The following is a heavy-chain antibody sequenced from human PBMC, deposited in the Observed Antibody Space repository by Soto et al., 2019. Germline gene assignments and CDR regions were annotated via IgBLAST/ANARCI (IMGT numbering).Heavy chain of an antibody. CDR2: FRSKIHNYAT. CDR3: SRHEEGRRMVFYGMDV. J-gene: IGHJ6*02. Sequence: QLVESGGGLVQAGGSLRLSCSASGFTFSRSDLHWVRQAPGKGLEWVGRFRSKIHNYATSFADSVRGRFTISRNDSDNTVSLEMSGLKSEDTALDYCSRHEEGRRMVFYGMDVWGQGTTVTVSS. CDR1: GFTFSRSD. D-gene: IGHD2-8*01. V-gene: IGHV3-73*02.